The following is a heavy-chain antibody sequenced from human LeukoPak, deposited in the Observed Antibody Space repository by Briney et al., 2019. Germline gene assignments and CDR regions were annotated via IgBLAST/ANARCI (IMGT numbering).Heavy chain of an antibody. CDR2: ISYDGSNK. Sequence: PGGSLRLSCAASGFTFSSYGMHWVRQAPGKGLEWVAVISYDGSNKYYADSVKGRFTISRGNSKNTLYLQMNSLRAEDTAVYYCAKGSSSGRGYYFDYWGQGTLVTVSS. CDR1: GFTFSSYG. CDR3: AKGSSSGRGYYFDY. V-gene: IGHV3-30*18. J-gene: IGHJ4*02. D-gene: IGHD3-10*01.